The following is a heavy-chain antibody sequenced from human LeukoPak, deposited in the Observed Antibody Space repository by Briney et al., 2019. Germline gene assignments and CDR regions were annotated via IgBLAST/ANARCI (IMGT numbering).Heavy chain of an antibody. Sequence: GGSLRLSCAASGFTFSSYSMNWVRQAPGKGLEWVSSISSISSYIYYTDSVKGRFTISRDNDKNSLYLQMNSLRAEDTAVYYSARSYRSYYFDYWXQGTLVTVSS. D-gene: IGHD1-26*01. V-gene: IGHV3-21*01. CDR3: ARSYRSYYFDY. J-gene: IGHJ4*02. CDR1: GFTFSSYS. CDR2: ISSISSYI.